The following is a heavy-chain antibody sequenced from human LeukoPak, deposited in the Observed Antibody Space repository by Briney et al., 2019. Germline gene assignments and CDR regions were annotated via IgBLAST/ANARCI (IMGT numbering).Heavy chain of an antibody. CDR1: GFTFSSLS. CDR2: ISGTSSNI. Sequence: GGSLRLSCTASGFTFSSLSMNWVRQAPGKGLEWVSYISGTSSNIYYADSVKGRFTISRDNAKNSLYLQMNSLRDEDTAVYYCATKGDYHDYWGQGTLVTVSS. J-gene: IGHJ4*02. CDR3: ATKGDYHDY. V-gene: IGHV3-48*02.